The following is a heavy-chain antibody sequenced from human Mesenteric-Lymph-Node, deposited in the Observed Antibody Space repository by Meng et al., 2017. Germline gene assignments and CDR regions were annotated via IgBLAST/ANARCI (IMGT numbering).Heavy chain of an antibody. J-gene: IGHJ4*02. V-gene: IGHV3-74*01. CDR2: IKNDGSST. CDR1: GFTFSSYW. CDR3: ARGPIPVAGRLDY. Sequence: VQLVESGGGLVQPGGSLRLSCAASGFTFSSYWMHWVRQAPGKGLVWVSRIKNDGSSTNYADSVKGRFTISRDNSKKTLYLQMNSLRPEDTAVYYCARGPIPVAGRLDYWGQGTLVTVSS. D-gene: IGHD6-19*01.